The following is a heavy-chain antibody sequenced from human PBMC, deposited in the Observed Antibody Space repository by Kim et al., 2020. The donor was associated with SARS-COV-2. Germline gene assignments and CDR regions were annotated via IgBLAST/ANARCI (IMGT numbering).Heavy chain of an antibody. J-gene: IGHJ4*02. Sequence: YAQKFQGRVTITADESTSTAYMELSSLRSEDTAVYYCARGSGSSWYGGDYWGQGTLVTVSS. V-gene: IGHV1-69*01. D-gene: IGHD6-13*01. CDR3: ARGSGSSWYGGDY.